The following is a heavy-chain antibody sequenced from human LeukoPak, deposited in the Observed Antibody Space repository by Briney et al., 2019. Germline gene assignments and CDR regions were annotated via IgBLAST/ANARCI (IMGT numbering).Heavy chain of an antibody. CDR2: LSYYGNSQ. D-gene: IGHD1-1*01. Sequence: GSLRLSCSASGFTFSNYAIHYVRQAPGRGLEWVAALSYYGNSQHYGAPVKGRFTISRDNSKNTVYLQINTLRTDDAAIYYCAKPYPTLTTSAVLDNWGQGTLVTVSS. V-gene: IGHV3-30*18. CDR1: GFTFSNYA. J-gene: IGHJ4*02. CDR3: AKPYPTLTTSAVLDN.